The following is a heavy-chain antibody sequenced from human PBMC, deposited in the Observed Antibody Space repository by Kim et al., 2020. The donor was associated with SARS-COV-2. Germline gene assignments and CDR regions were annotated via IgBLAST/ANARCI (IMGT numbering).Heavy chain of an antibody. Sequence: SETLSLTCSVFGDSISSITYYWGWIRQSPGKGMEWIGTTSYIGRAFYNPSLKRRVTISVTTSNDQFSLQLNSVTAADTALYYCAGHVTKGSSWSERLGNYIDAWGQGIPVTVSS. CDR2: TSYIGRA. J-gene: IGHJ5*02. D-gene: IGHD1-7*01. CDR3: AGHVTKGSSWSERLGNYIDA. V-gene: IGHV4-39*01. CDR1: GDSISSITYY.